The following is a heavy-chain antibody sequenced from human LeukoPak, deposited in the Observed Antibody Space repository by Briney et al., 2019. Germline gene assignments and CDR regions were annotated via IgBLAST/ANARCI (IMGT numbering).Heavy chain of an antibody. J-gene: IGHJ4*02. CDR2: IWYDGSNK. Sequence: GRSLRLSCAASGFTFSNYGTHWVRQAPGKGLEWVAVIWYDGSNKYYGDSVKGRFTISRDNSKNTLYLQMNSLRADDTAVYYCARALCSGGTCYLDYWGQGTLVTVSS. V-gene: IGHV3-33*01. CDR3: ARALCSGGTCYLDY. CDR1: GFTFSNYG. D-gene: IGHD2-15*01.